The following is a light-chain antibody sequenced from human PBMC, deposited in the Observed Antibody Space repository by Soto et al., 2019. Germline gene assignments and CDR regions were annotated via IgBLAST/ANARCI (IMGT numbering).Light chain of an antibody. CDR1: QSVLYRSNNKNY. V-gene: IGKV4-1*01. CDR3: QQYDSSPLT. CDR2: WAS. Sequence: DIVMTQSPDSLDVSLGERATINCKSSQSVLYRSNNKNYLAWYQQKPGQPPKLLFYWASTREAGVPDRFSGSGSGTDFTLTSSSLQAEDVAIYYCQQYDSSPLTFGGVTKVEIK. J-gene: IGKJ4*01.